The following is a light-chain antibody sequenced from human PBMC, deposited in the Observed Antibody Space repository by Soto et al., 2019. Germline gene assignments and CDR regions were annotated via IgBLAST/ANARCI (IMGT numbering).Light chain of an antibody. V-gene: IGLV1-51*02. J-gene: IGLJ1*01. Sequence: QSVLRQPPSVSAAPGQKVTISCSGSSSNIGNNYVSWYQQLPGTAPKLLIYENNKRPSGIPDRFSGSKSGTSATLGITGLQTGDEADYYCGTWDSSLSAGVFGTGTKLTVL. CDR1: SSNIGNNY. CDR2: ENN. CDR3: GTWDSSLSAGV.